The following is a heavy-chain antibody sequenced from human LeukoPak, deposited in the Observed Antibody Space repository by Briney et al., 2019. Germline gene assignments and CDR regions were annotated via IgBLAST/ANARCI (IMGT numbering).Heavy chain of an antibody. Sequence: SATLSLTCAVYGGSFSGYYWTWIRQPPGKGLEWIGEINHSGSTHYNPSLKSRVTISIDTSKNRFPLRLTSVTAADTAVYYCARVGYGDHAPTDAFDIWGQGTMVTVSS. CDR3: ARVGYGDHAPTDAFDI. J-gene: IGHJ3*02. CDR1: GGSFSGYY. V-gene: IGHV4-34*01. CDR2: INHSGST. D-gene: IGHD4-17*01.